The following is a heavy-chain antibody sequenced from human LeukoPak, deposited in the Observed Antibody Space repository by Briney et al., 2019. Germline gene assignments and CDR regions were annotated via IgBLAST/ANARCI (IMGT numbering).Heavy chain of an antibody. D-gene: IGHD2-2*01. Sequence: GGSLRLSCAVSGFAVSSKYMTWVRQAPGKGMEWVSVIYSDGSTFYADSVKGRFTISRDNAKNSLYLQMNSLRAEDTAVYYCVRSHPRGYCSSTSCSFDYWGQGTLVTVSS. V-gene: IGHV3-53*01. CDR2: IYSDGST. CDR3: VRSHPRGYCSSTSCSFDY. J-gene: IGHJ4*02. CDR1: GFAVSSKY.